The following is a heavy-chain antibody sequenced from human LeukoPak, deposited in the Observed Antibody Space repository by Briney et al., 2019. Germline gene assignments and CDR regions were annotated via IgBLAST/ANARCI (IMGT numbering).Heavy chain of an antibody. CDR2: IYTSGST. CDR1: GGSISSYY. D-gene: IGHD5-12*01. Sequence: PSETLSLTCIVSGGSISSYYWSWIRQHAGKGLEWIGRIYTSGSTNYNPSLKSRVTMSVDTSKNQFSRKLSSVTAADTAVYYCARSKGNSGYDYHFDYWGQGTLVTVSS. J-gene: IGHJ4*02. CDR3: ARSKGNSGYDYHFDY. V-gene: IGHV4-4*07.